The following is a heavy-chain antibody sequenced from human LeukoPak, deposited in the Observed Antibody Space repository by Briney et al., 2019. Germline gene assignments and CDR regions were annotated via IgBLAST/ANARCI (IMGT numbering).Heavy chain of an antibody. CDR2: INPNSGGT. Sequence: ASVKVSCKASGYTFTGYYMHWVRQAPGQGLEWMGWINPNSGGTNYAQKFQGRVTMTRDTSISTAYMELSRLRSDDTAVYYCARGGLDTAMVMYYYYYYMDVWGKETTVTVSS. CDR1: GYTFTGYY. D-gene: IGHD5-18*01. J-gene: IGHJ6*03. V-gene: IGHV1-2*02. CDR3: ARGGLDTAMVMYYYYYYMDV.